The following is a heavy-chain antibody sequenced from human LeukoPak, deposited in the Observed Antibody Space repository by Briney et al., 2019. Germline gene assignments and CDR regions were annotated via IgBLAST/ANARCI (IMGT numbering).Heavy chain of an antibody. D-gene: IGHD6-19*01. Sequence: ASVKVSCKASGYTFTSYYMHWVRQAPGQGLEWMGIINPSGGSTSYAQKFQGRVTMTRDTSTSTVYMELSSLRSEDTAVYYCARKSVAGKGGVGMDVWGQGTTVTVSS. CDR2: INPSGGST. J-gene: IGHJ6*02. CDR1: GYTFTSYY. CDR3: ARKSVAGKGGVGMDV. V-gene: IGHV1-46*01.